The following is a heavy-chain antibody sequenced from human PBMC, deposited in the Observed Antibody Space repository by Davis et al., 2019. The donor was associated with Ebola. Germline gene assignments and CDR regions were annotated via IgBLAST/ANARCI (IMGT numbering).Heavy chain of an antibody. V-gene: IGHV3-30*03. J-gene: IGHJ6*02. CDR3: ARFWGGYYYYGMDV. D-gene: IGHD3-3*01. CDR2: ISYDGSNK. Sequence: GGSLRLSCAASGFTFSSYGMHWVRQAPGKGLEWVAVISYDGSNKYYADSVKGRFTISRDNSKNTLYLQMNSLRAEDTAVYYCARFWGGYYYYGMDVWGQGTTVTVSS. CDR1: GFTFSSYG.